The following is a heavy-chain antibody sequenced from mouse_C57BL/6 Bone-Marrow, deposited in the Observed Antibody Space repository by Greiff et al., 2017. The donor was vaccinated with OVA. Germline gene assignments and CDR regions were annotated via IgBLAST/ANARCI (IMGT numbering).Heavy chain of an antibody. CDR3: TCTTVVARGGDWYFDV. CDR2: IDPENGAT. V-gene: IGHV14-4*01. J-gene: IGHJ1*03. Sequence: EVQLQESGAELVRPGASVKLSCTASGFNIKDDYMHWVKQRPEQGLEWIGWIDPENGATEYASKFQGKATITADTSSNTAYLQLSSLTSEDTAVYYCTCTTVVARGGDWYFDVWGTGTTVTVSS. CDR1: GFNIKDDY. D-gene: IGHD1-1*01.